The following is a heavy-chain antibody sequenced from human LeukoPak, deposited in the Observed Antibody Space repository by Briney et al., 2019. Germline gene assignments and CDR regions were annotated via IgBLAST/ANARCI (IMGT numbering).Heavy chain of an antibody. J-gene: IGHJ5*02. Sequence: SQTLSLTCTVSGGSITSGTFSWSWIRQPAGRGLEWIGRIYSSGITNYNPSLKSRVTISVDTPKNQFSLKLSSVTAADTAVYYCARGGITVAGTGNWFDPWGQGTLVTVSS. CDR1: GGSITSGTFS. CDR2: IYSSGIT. CDR3: ARGGITVAGTGNWFDP. V-gene: IGHV4-61*02. D-gene: IGHD6-19*01.